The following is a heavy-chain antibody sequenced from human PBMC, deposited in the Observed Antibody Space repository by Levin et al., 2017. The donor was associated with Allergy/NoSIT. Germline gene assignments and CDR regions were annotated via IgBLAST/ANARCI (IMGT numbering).Heavy chain of an antibody. CDR2: ISGSGGST. CDR1: GFTFSSYA. CDR3: AKDGLEDSGWETSFDY. J-gene: IGHJ4*02. V-gene: IGHV3-23*01. Sequence: GGSLRLSCAASGFTFSSYAMSWVRQAPGKGLEWVSAISGSGGSTYYADSVKGRFTISRDNSKNTLYLQMNSLRAEDTAVYYCAKDGLEDSGWETSFDYWGQGTLVTVSS. D-gene: IGHD6-19*01.